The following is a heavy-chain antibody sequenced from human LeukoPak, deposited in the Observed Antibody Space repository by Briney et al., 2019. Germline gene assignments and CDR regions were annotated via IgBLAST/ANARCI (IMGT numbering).Heavy chain of an antibody. CDR3: ARRADYDFWSGYSLYMDV. Sequence: GRSLRLSCAASGFTFSSYEMNWVRQAPGKGLEWVSYISSSGSTIYYADSVKGRFTISRDNAKNSLYLQMNSLRAEDTAVYYCARRADYDFWSGYSLYMDVWGKGTTVTVSS. CDR1: GFTFSSYE. V-gene: IGHV3-48*03. J-gene: IGHJ6*03. CDR2: ISSSGSTI. D-gene: IGHD3-3*01.